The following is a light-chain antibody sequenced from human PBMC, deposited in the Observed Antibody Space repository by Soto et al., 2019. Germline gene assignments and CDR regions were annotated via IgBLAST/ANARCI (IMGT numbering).Light chain of an antibody. V-gene: IGKV3-20*01. CDR1: QSVSSRY. J-gene: IGKJ4*01. CDR3: QQYGSPLT. Sequence: EIVLTQSPRTLSLSPGERATLSCRASQSVSSRYLAWYQQKPGQAPRLLIYGASSRPTGIPDRFSGSGSGTDFTLTISRLEPEDFAVYYSQQYGSPLTFGGGTKVEIK. CDR2: GAS.